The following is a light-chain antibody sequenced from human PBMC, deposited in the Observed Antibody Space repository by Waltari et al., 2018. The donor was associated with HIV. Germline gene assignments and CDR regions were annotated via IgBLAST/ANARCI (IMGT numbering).Light chain of an antibody. CDR1: SSDVGAYNY. Sequence: QSALTQPPSASGSPGQSVTISCTGTSSDVGAYNYVSWFQQHPGKAPKLMIYDVTKRPSGVPDRFSGSKSGNTASLTVSGLQAEDEGDYYCASHAGSKDVFGGGTRLTVL. CDR3: ASHAGSKDV. CDR2: DVT. J-gene: IGLJ2*01. V-gene: IGLV2-8*01.